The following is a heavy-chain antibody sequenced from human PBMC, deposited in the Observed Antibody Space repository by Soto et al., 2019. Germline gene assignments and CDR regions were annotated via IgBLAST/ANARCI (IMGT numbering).Heavy chain of an antibody. J-gene: IGHJ6*02. CDR2: MNPNSGNT. CDR1: GYTFTSYD. Sequence: QVQLVQSGAEVKKPGASVKVSCKASGYTFTSYDINWVRQATGQGLEWMGWMNPNSGNTGYAHKFQGRVTITSTPTLSTAYTALTSLRYEDTAVYYCASAKPCCGMDVGGHCTTVTVTS. V-gene: IGHV1-8*01. CDR3: ASAKPCCGMDV. D-gene: IGHD2-15*01.